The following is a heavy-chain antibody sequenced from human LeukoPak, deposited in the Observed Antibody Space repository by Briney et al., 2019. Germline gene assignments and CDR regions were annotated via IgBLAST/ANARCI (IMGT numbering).Heavy chain of an antibody. CDR1: GFTFDDYA. CDR2: ISWNSGSI. CDR3: AREEDSSSWYGAFDI. D-gene: IGHD6-13*01. J-gene: IGHJ3*02. Sequence: GGSLRLSCAASGFTFDDYAMHWVRQAPGKGLEWVSGISWNSGSIGYADSVKGRFTISRDNAKNSLYLQMNSLRAEDTAVYYCAREEDSSSWYGAFDIWGQGTMVTVSS. V-gene: IGHV3-9*01.